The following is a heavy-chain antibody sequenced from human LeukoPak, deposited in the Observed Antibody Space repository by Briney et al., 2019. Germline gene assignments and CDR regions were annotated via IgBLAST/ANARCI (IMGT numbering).Heavy chain of an antibody. J-gene: IGHJ6*03. CDR2: IHYTGIT. Sequence: SETLSLTCSISGSSISSYYWNWIRQPPGKGLEWIGYIHYTGITNYNPSLGSRVTISLDTSKNQLSLKMTSVTAADTAVYYCARHVSAYSSGLPYYMDVWGKGTTVTVSS. V-gene: IGHV4-59*01. D-gene: IGHD6-19*01. CDR1: GSSISSYY. CDR3: ARHVSAYSSGLPYYMDV.